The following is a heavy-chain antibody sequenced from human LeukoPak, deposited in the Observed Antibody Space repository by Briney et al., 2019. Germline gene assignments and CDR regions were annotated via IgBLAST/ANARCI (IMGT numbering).Heavy chain of an antibody. J-gene: IGHJ6*02. CDR3: ARGLTGYLEGGYYYYGMDV. D-gene: IGHD3-9*01. CDR1: GFTVSSNY. V-gene: IGHV3-21*01. Sequence: GGSLRLSCAASGFTVSSNYMSWVRQAPGKGLEWVSLISSNSAYIYYADSVKGRFTVSRDNAKNSLYLEMNSLRAEDTAVYYCARGLTGYLEGGYYYYGMDVWGQGTTVTVSS. CDR2: ISSNSAYI.